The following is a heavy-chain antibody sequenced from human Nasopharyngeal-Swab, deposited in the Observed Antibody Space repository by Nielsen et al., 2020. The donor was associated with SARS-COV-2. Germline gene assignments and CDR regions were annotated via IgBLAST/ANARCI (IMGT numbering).Heavy chain of an antibody. CDR2: ISGNTGNT. CDR3: ARDPFGTPPVAPLAL. Sequence: ASVKVSCKASGLTFRSFDFTWVRQAPGQGLELLGWISGNTGNTQDARDFQRRVTLTTDTSTSTVYLELRSLTSDDTAVYYCARDPFGTPPVAPLALRGQGTLVTVSS. D-gene: IGHD2-15*01. J-gene: IGHJ4*02. V-gene: IGHV1-18*04. CDR1: GLTFRSFD.